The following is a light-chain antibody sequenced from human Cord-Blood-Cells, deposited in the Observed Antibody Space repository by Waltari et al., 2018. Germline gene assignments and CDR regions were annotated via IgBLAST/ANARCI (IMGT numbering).Light chain of an antibody. Sequence: EIVMTTSPATLSVSPGERATLSGRASQSVSSNLAWYQKNTGQAPRLLIYGASTRATVIPARFSGSGSGTEFTLTISSLQSEDFAVYYCQQYNNWPPRFGPGTKVDIK. CDR3: QQYNNWPPR. J-gene: IGKJ3*01. CDR1: QSVSSN. CDR2: GAS. V-gene: IGKV3D-15*01.